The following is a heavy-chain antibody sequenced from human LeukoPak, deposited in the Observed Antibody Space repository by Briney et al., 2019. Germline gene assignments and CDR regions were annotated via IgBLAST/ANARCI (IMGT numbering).Heavy chain of an antibody. Sequence: PSETLSLTCAVYGGSFSGYYWSWIRQPPGKGLEWIGEINHSGSTNYNPSLKSRVTISVDTSKNQFSLKLSSVTAADTAVYYCAREPGAAGDYWGQGTLVTVSS. D-gene: IGHD6-25*01. CDR1: GGSFSGYY. CDR2: INHSGST. CDR3: AREPGAAGDY. V-gene: IGHV4-34*01. J-gene: IGHJ4*02.